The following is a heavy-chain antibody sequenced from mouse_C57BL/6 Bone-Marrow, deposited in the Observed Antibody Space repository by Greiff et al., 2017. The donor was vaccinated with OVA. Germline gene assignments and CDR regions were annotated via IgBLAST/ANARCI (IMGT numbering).Heavy chain of an antibody. CDR1: GYTFTSYW. J-gene: IGHJ4*01. CDR2: IDPSDSYT. D-gene: IGHD1-1*01. Sequence: QVQLQQPGAELVMPGASVKLSCKASGYTFTSYWMHWVKQRPGQGLEWIGEIDPSDSYTNYNQKFKGKSTLTVDKSSSTAYMQLSSLTSEDAAVYYWARGGITTGGDYWGQGTSVTVSS. CDR3: ARGGITTGGDY. V-gene: IGHV1-69*01.